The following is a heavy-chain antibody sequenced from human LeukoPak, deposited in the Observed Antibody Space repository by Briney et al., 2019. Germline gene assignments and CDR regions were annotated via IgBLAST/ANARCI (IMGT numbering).Heavy chain of an antibody. CDR2: IKQDGSEK. J-gene: IGHJ4*02. D-gene: IGHD3-9*01. V-gene: IGHV3-7*01. CDR1: GFTFSSYW. Sequence: GGSLRLSCAASGFTFSSYWMSWVRQPQGKGREWVANIKQDGSEKYYVDSVKGRFTISRDNAKNSLYLQMNSLRAEDTAVYYCARYPGYVYYFDYWGQGTLVTVSS. CDR3: ARYPGYVYYFDY.